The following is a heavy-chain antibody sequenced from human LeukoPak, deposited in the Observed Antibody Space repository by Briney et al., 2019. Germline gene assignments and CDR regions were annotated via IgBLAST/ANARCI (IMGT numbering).Heavy chain of an antibody. CDR1: GFTFSDYY. V-gene: IGHV3-11*05. J-gene: IGHJ4*02. Sequence: RGSLRLSCAASGFTFSDYYMSWICQAPGKGLEWVSYISSSSSYTNYADSVKGRFTISRDNAKNSLYLQMNSLRAEDTAVYYCARVVYYDSSGYQAYYFDYWGQGTMVTVSS. CDR2: ISSSSSYT. D-gene: IGHD3-22*01. CDR3: ARVVYYDSSGYQAYYFDY.